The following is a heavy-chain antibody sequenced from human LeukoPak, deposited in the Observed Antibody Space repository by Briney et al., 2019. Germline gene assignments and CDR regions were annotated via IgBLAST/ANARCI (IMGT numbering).Heavy chain of an antibody. CDR3: ARAGDHYHWYLDL. CDR1: GFSVSTKY. CDR2: IYSGADT. V-gene: IGHV3-53*01. J-gene: IGHJ2*01. D-gene: IGHD1-14*01. Sequence: GGSLTLSCAASGFSVSTKYMNWVRQAPGKGLEWVSIIYSGADTYYADSVKGRFTISRDTSKNTLFLHMNNLRVEDTAVYYCARAGDHYHWYLDLWGRGTLVSVSS.